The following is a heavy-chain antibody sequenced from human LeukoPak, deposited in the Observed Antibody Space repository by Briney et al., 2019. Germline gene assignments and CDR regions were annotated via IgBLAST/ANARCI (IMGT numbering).Heavy chain of an antibody. CDR2: IYSGGST. J-gene: IGHJ4*02. Sequence: GGSLRLFCGASGFTVSSNYMSWVRQAPGKGLEWVSVIYSGGSTYYADSVKGRFTISRDNSKNTLYLQMNSLRAEDTAVYYCAGFDYWGQGTLVTVSS. V-gene: IGHV3-66*01. CDR1: GFTVSSNY. CDR3: AGFDY.